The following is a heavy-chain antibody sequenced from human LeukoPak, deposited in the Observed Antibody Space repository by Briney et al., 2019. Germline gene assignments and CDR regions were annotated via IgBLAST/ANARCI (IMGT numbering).Heavy chain of an antibody. CDR2: IYYSGRT. CDR3: ARTPDRGGFDF. Sequence: SETLSLTCTVSSGSISSYYWSWVRQPPGKGLEYIGYIYYSGRTHYNPSLKSRVTISVDTSKNQFSLSLSSVTAADTAVYYCARTPDRGGFDFWGQGMLVTVSS. J-gene: IGHJ4*02. D-gene: IGHD3-10*01. V-gene: IGHV4-59*01. CDR1: SGSISSYY.